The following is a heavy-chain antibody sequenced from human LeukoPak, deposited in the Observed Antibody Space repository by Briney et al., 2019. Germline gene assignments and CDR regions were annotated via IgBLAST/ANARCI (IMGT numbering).Heavy chain of an antibody. CDR1: GYTFTSYY. Sequence: ASVKVSCKASGYTFTSYYMHWVRQAPGQGLEWMGLINPTGGSTGYAQKFQGRVTITRNTSISTAYMELSSLRSEDTAVYYCARGLVNWFDPWGQGTLVTVSS. D-gene: IGHD6-6*01. V-gene: IGHV1-46*01. CDR3: ARGLVNWFDP. CDR2: INPTGGST. J-gene: IGHJ5*02.